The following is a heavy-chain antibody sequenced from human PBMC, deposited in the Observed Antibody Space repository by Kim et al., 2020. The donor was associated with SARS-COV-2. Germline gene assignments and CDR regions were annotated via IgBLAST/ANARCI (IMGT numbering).Heavy chain of an antibody. D-gene: IGHD2-21*01. J-gene: IGHJ4*02. Sequence: SETLSLTCTVSGGSISSGGYYWSWIRQHPGKGLEWIGYIYYSGSTYYNPSLKSRFTISVDTSKNQFSLKLSSVTAADTAVYYCARVVSSDSYKFDYWGQGTLVTVSS. CDR3: ARVVSSDSYKFDY. CDR2: IYYSGST. V-gene: IGHV4-31*03. CDR1: GGSISSGGYY.